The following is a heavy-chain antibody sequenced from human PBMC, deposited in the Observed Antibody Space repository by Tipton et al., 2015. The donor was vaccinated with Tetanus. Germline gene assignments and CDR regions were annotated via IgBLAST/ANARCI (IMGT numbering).Heavy chain of an antibody. D-gene: IGHD4-17*01. CDR3: ARGEAYGDYPAMYFFDN. V-gene: IGHV4-30-4*01. Sequence: TLSLTCTASGGSISSGDYYWSWIRRPPGKGPEWIGYVYSTATTYYNPSLKSRVTISVDTSKNQFSLKLTSVTAADTAVYYCARGEAYGDYPAMYFFDNWGQGTLLTVSS. CDR2: VYSTATT. J-gene: IGHJ4*02. CDR1: GGSISSGDYY.